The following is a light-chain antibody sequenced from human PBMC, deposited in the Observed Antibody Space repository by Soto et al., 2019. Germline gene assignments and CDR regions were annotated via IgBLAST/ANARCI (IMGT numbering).Light chain of an antibody. CDR1: QSISSY. CDR3: QQSYSTPPWT. Sequence: DIQMTQSPSSLSASVGDRVTITCRASQSISSYLNWYQQKPGKAPKLLIYAASSLQSGVPSRFSGSGSVTDFTLTISSLQPEDFATYYCQQSYSTPPWTLGQVTKVEIK. J-gene: IGKJ1*01. CDR2: AAS. V-gene: IGKV1-39*01.